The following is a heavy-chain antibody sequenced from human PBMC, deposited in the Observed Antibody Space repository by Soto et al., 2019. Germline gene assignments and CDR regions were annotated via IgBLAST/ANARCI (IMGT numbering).Heavy chain of an antibody. CDR1: CGSISSYY. Sequence: KTSETLSLTSTVSCGSISSYYWSWIRQPPGKGLEWIGYIYYSGSTNYNPSLKSRVTISVDTSKNQFSLKLSSVTAADTAVYYCARVAPSYYFDYWGQGTLVTVSS. CDR3: ARVAPSYYFDY. CDR2: IYYSGST. J-gene: IGHJ4*02. D-gene: IGHD2-2*01. V-gene: IGHV4-59*01.